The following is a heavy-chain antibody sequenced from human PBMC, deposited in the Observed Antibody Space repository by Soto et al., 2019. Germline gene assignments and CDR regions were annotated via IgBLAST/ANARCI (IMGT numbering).Heavy chain of an antibody. J-gene: IGHJ5*02. D-gene: IGHD1-7*01. CDR3: AKARLELPLNWFDP. CDR2: ISYDGSNK. V-gene: IGHV3-30*18. Sequence: WKSLRVCCAASGFTFSGYGMHWFRQAPGKGLEWVAVISYDGSNKYYADSVKGRFTISRDNSKNTLYLQMNSLRAEDTAVYYCAKARLELPLNWFDPWGQGTLVTVSS. CDR1: GFTFSGYG.